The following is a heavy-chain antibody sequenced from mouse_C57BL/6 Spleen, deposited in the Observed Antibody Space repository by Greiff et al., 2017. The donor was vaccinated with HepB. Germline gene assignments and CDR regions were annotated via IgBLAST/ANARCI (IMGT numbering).Heavy chain of an antibody. CDR2: ISDGGSYT. V-gene: IGHV5-4*01. CDR3: AREDSNYIFDY. Sequence: EVHLVESGGGLVKPGGSLKLSCAASGFTFSSYAMSWVRQTPEKRLEWVATISDGGSYTYYPDNVKGRCTISRDNAKNNLDLQMSHLKSEDTARYYCAREDSNYIFDYWGQGTALTVSS. J-gene: IGHJ2*01. D-gene: IGHD2-5*01. CDR1: GFTFSSYA.